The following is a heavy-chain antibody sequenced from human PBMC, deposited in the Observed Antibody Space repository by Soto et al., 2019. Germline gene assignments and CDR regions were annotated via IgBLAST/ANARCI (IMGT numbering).Heavy chain of an antibody. Sequence: GGSLRLSCAASGFTFTSYAMNWVRQAPGKGLEWVSVISGSGGSTYYADSVKGRFTISRDNSKNTLYLQMNSLRAEDTAVYYCAKRTTGWYFDLWGRGTLVTFSS. J-gene: IGHJ2*01. V-gene: IGHV3-23*01. CDR2: ISGSGGST. CDR3: AKRTTGWYFDL. CDR1: GFTFTSYA.